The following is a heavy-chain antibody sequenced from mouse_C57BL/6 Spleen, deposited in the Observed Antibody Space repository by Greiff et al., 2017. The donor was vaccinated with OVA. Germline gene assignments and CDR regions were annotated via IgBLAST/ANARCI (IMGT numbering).Heavy chain of an antibody. Sequence: EVKLQESGPGLVKPSQTLSLTCSVTGYSITSGYYWNWIRQFPGNKLEWMGYISYDGSNNYNPSLKNRISITRDTSKNQFFLKLNSVTTEDTATYYCASDYGSSYGAFDYWGQGTTLTVSS. CDR1: GYSITSGYY. J-gene: IGHJ2*01. V-gene: IGHV3-6*01. CDR2: ISYDGSN. D-gene: IGHD1-1*01. CDR3: ASDYGSSYGAFDY.